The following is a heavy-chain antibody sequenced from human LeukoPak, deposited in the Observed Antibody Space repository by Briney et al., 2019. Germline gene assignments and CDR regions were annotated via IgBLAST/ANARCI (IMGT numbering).Heavy chain of an antibody. CDR2: IYYSGTT. D-gene: IGHD3-22*01. J-gene: IGHJ4*02. Sequence: SETLPLTCTVSGGSISSSGYYWSWLRQHPGKGLEWIGYIYYSGTTYYNPSLKSRVTISVDTSKNQFSLKLFSVTAADTAVYYYAREDYYDSSAYLDYWGQGTLV. CDR3: AREDYYDSSAYLDY. V-gene: IGHV4-31*03. CDR1: GGSISSSGYY.